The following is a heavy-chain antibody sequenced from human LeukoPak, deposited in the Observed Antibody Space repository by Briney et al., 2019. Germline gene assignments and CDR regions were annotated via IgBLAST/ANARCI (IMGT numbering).Heavy chain of an antibody. CDR2: ISWNSGSI. Sequence: PGRSLRLSCAASGFTFDDYAMHWVRQAPGKGLEWVSGISWNSGSIGYADSVKGRFTISRDNAKNSLYLQMNSLRAEDTALYHCARNNGMDAWGQGTTVIVSS. CDR1: GFTFDDYA. CDR3: ARNNGMDA. V-gene: IGHV3-9*01. J-gene: IGHJ6*02.